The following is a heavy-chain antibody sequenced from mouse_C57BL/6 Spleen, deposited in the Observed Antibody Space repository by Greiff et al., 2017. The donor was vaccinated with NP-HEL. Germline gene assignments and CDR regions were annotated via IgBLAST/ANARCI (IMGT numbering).Heavy chain of an antibody. J-gene: IGHJ3*01. D-gene: IGHD2-4*01. V-gene: IGHV1-54*01. CDR1: GYAFTNYL. Sequence: QVQLQQSGAELVRPGTSVKVSCKASGYAFTNYLIEWVKQRPGQGLEWIGVINPGSGGTDYNEKFKGKATLTADKSSSTAYMQLSSLTSEDSAVYFCAMDYDVAYWGQGTLVTVSA. CDR3: AMDYDVAY. CDR2: INPGSGGT.